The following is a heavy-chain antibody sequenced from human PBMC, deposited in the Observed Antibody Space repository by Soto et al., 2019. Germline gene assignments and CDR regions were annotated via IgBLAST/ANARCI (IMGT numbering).Heavy chain of an antibody. CDR3: AIAARPHAFDI. D-gene: IGHD6-6*01. CDR1: GGTFSSYT. J-gene: IGHJ3*02. Sequence: ASVKVSCKASGGTFSSYTISWVRQAPGQGLEWMGRIIPILGIANYAQKFQGRVTITADKSTSTAYMELSSLRSEDTAVYYCAIAARPHAFDIWGQGTMVTVSS. V-gene: IGHV1-69*02. CDR2: IIPILGIA.